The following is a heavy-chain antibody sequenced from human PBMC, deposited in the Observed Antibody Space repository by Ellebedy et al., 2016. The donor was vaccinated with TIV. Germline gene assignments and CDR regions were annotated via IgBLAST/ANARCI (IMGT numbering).Heavy chain of an antibody. D-gene: IGHD2-21*02. CDR2: FIPIYGTA. J-gene: IGHJ5*02. CDR1: EGRFSNYA. CDR3: AREFCIGGDCYPPPRVDP. Sequence: SVKVSCXASEGRFSNYAFTWVRQAPGQGLEWMGGFIPIYGTAQYAQKFQDRVTITADKSTNTAYMEMRNLTYNDTAVYYCAREFCIGGDCYPPPRVDPWGQGTLVTVSS. V-gene: IGHV1-69*06.